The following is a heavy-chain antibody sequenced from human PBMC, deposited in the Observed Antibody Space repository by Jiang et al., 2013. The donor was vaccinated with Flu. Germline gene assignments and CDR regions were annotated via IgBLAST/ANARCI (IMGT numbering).Heavy chain of an antibody. CDR3: ARVGPDPYYYYYGMDV. V-gene: IGHV7-4-1*02. D-gene: IGHD3-10*01. Sequence: QSGSELEKPGASVKVSCKASGYTFTSYAMNWVRQAPGQGLEWMGWINTNTGNPTYAQGFTGRFVFSLDTSVSTAYLQISSLKAEDTAVYYCARVGPDPYYYYYGMDVWGQGTTVTVSS. CDR1: GYTFTSYA. CDR2: INTNTGNP. J-gene: IGHJ6*02.